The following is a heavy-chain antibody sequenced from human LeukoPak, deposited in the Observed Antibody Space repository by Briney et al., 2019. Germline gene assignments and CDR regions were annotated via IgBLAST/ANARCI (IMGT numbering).Heavy chain of an antibody. Sequence: GESLKISCKGSGYSFTSYWISWVRQVPGKGLEWMGRIDPSDSYTNYSPSFQGHVTISADKSISTAYLQWSSLKASDTAMYYCARSLDILTGYYDAWGQGTLVTVSS. V-gene: IGHV5-10-1*01. CDR2: IDPSDSYT. D-gene: IGHD3-9*01. J-gene: IGHJ5*02. CDR3: ARSLDILTGYYDA. CDR1: GYSFTSYW.